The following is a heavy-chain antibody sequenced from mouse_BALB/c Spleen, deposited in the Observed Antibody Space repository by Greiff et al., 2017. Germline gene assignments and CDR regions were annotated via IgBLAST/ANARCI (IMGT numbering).Heavy chain of an antibody. D-gene: IGHD2-4*01. CDR2: ISTYYGDA. V-gene: IGHV1S137*01. CDR3: ARGITRAMDY. J-gene: IGHJ4*01. Sequence: QVQLKESGAELVRPGVSVKISCKGSGYTFTDYAMHWVKQSHAKSLEWIGVISTYYGDASYNQKFKGKATMTVDKSSSTAYMELARLTSEDSAIYYCARGITRAMDYWGQGTSVTVSS. CDR1: GYTFTDYA.